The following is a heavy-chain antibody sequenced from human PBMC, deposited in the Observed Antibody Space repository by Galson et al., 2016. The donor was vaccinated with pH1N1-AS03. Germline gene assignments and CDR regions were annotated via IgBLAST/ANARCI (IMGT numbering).Heavy chain of an antibody. CDR3: ARDSHPTGTLDY. V-gene: IGHV1-18*01. D-gene: IGHD1-1*01. CDR1: GYTFNLYG. J-gene: IGHJ4*02. CDR2: ISAYSGDT. Sequence: SVKVSCKASGYTFNLYGTSWVRQAPGQGLEWLGWISAYSGDTHYAQNFQGRVSMTTDTSTSTAYLELRSLGSDDTAVYFCARDSHPTGTLDYWGQGTPVIVSS.